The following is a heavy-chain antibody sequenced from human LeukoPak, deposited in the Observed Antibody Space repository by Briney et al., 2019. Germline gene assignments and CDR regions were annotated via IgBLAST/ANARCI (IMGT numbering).Heavy chain of an antibody. CDR3: ASSKLGYCTNGVCYPFDY. D-gene: IGHD2-8*01. CDR2: ISGSGGST. V-gene: IGHV3-23*01. CDR1: GFTFSSYA. Sequence: PGGSLRLSCAASGFTFSSYAMSWVRQAPGKGLEWVSAISGSGGSTYYADSVKGRFTISRDNSKNTLYLQMNSLRAEDTAVYYCASSKLGYCTNGVCYPFDYWGQGTLVTVSS. J-gene: IGHJ4*02.